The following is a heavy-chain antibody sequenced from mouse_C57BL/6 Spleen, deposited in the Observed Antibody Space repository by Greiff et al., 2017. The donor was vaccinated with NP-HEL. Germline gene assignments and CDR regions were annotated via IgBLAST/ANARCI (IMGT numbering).Heavy chain of an antibody. D-gene: IGHD2-4*01. V-gene: IGHV2-2*01. J-gene: IGHJ3*01. Sequence: VQVVESGPGLVQPSQSLSITCTVSGFSLTSYGVHWVRQSPGKGLEWLGVIWSGGSTDYNAAFISRLSISKDNSKSQVFFKMNSLQADDTAIYYCARNWDYDGAWFAYWGQGTLVTVSA. CDR1: GFSLTSYG. CDR2: IWSGGST. CDR3: ARNWDYDGAWFAY.